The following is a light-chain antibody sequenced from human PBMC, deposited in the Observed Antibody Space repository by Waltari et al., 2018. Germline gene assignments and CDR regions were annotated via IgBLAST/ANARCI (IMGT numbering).Light chain of an antibody. CDR1: TRDVGGNRY. Sequence: QSSLPQPPSAYGSHGQSVTISCTGTTRDVGGNRYVSWYQQHPGKAPKLMIYEVSKRPSGVPDRFSGSKSGNTASLTVSGLQAEDEADYYCSSYAGSNNVVFGGGTKLTVL. V-gene: IGLV2-8*01. J-gene: IGLJ2*01. CDR2: EVS. CDR3: SSYAGSNNVV.